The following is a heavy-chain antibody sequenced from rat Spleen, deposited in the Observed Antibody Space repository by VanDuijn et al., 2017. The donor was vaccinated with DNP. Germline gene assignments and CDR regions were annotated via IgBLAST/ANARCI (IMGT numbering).Heavy chain of an antibody. Sequence: EVQLVKSGGGLVQPGGSLKLSCSTSGFIFSDYYMAWVRQAPTKGLEWVAYIRYDGGTTYYGDSVKGRFTLSRDNAKSTLYLQMNSPRSEDTATYYCAIYFYSGDDWFGYWGQGTLVTVSS. J-gene: IGHJ3*01. CDR2: IRYDGGTT. V-gene: IGHV5-20*01. CDR3: AIYFYSGDDWFGY. D-gene: IGHD1-1*01. CDR1: GFIFSDYY.